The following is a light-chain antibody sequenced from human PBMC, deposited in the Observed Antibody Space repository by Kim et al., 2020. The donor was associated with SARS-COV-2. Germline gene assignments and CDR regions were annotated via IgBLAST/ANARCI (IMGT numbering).Light chain of an antibody. CDR1: QTISNH. V-gene: IGKV1-39*01. Sequence: SASVGDRVTITCRASQTISNHLNWYQQKPGKAPRLLIFDASSLQSGVPSRFSGSGSGTDFTLTISSLQPEDFATYYCQQSHSTPRTFGQGTKLEI. CDR3: QQSHSTPRT. J-gene: IGKJ2*02. CDR2: DAS.